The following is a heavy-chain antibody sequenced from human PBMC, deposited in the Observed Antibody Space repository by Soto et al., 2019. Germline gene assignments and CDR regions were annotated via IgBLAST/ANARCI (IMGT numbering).Heavy chain of an antibody. V-gene: IGHV4-34*01. J-gene: IGHJ4*02. D-gene: IGHD5-12*01. Sequence: SETLSLTCSVCGGSFSGYYWSWIRQPPGKGLEWIGEINHSGSTNYNPSLKSRVTISVDTSKNQFSLKLSSVTAADTAVYYCARGYSGYDYQNDYWGQGTLVTVSS. CDR1: GGSFSGYY. CDR2: INHSGST. CDR3: ARGYSGYDYQNDY.